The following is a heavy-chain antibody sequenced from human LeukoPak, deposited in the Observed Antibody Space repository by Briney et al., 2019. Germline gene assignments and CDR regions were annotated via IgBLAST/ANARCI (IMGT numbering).Heavy chain of an antibody. J-gene: IGHJ4*02. CDR3: TRGGKYGDYVDY. Sequence: SETLSLTCTVSGGSISSYYWSWIRQPPGKGLESIGYIYYSGSTNYNPSLKSRVTISVDTSKNQFSLKLSSVTAADTAVYYCTRGGKYGDYVDYWGQGTLVTVSS. D-gene: IGHD4-17*01. CDR1: GGSISSYY. CDR2: IYYSGST. V-gene: IGHV4-59*01.